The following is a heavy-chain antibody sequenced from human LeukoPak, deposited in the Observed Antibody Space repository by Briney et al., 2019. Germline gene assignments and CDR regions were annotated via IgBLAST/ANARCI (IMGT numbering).Heavy chain of an antibody. D-gene: IGHD6-19*01. Sequence: ASVKVSCKASGYTFTGYYIHWVRQAPGQGLEWMGWINPNSGGTNYAQKLQGRVTMTTDTSTSTAYMELRSLRSDDTAVYYCAREAVGSGWYYYYYMDVWGKGTTVTVSS. J-gene: IGHJ6*03. CDR2: INPNSGGT. CDR3: AREAVGSGWYYYYYMDV. V-gene: IGHV1-2*02. CDR1: GYTFTGYY.